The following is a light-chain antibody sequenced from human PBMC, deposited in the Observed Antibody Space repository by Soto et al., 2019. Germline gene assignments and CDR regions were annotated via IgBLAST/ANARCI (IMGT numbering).Light chain of an antibody. Sequence: QSALTQPASVSGSPGQSITISCTGTSSDVGGYNYVSWYQQHPGKAPKLMIYEVSNRPSGVSIRFSGSKSGNTASLTISGLQAADEADYYCASYAGGNKVFGTGTKVTVL. V-gene: IGLV2-14*01. CDR3: ASYAGGNKV. CDR2: EVS. J-gene: IGLJ1*01. CDR1: SSDVGGYNY.